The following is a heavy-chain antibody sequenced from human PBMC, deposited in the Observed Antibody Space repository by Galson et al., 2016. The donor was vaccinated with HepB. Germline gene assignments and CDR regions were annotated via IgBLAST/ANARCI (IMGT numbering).Heavy chain of an antibody. CDR3: TRDRGGGSTDYSLMDV. J-gene: IGHJ6*02. V-gene: IGHV3-72*01. CDR1: GLTFSDSY. Sequence: SLRLSCAASGLTFSDSYLDWFRQAPGKGLEWVGRSRGKGKSYTTEYAASVKGRFTISREDSKNSLYLQINSLESEDTAVYYCTRDRGGGSTDYSLMDVWGQGTTVTVSS. D-gene: IGHD3-10*01. CDR2: SRGKGKSYTT.